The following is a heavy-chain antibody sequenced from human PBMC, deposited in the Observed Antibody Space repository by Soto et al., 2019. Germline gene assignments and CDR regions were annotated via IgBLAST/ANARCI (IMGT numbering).Heavy chain of an antibody. CDR3: ARGPELWFGEWIYDY. CDR2: INHSGST. V-gene: IGHV4-34*01. CDR1: GGSFSGYY. J-gene: IGHJ4*02. D-gene: IGHD3-10*01. Sequence: SETLSLTCAVYGGSFSGYYWSWIRQPPGKGLEWIGEINHSGSTNYNPSLKSRVTISVDTSKNQFSLKLSSVTAADTAVYYCARGPELWFGEWIYDYWGQGTLVTVSS.